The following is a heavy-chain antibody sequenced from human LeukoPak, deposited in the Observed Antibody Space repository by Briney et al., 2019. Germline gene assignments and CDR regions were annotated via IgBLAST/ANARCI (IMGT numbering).Heavy chain of an antibody. J-gene: IGHJ4*02. D-gene: IGHD2-8*01. CDR1: GGSIRTYY. V-gene: IGHV4-59*01. Sequence: SETLSLTCTVSGGSIRTYYWSWIRQPPGKGLEWIGYIYYSGSTNYSPSLQSRVTISVDTSRNQFSLRLISVTAADTAMYYCARSGTKTNGFDYWGQGTVVTVSS. CDR3: ARSGTKTNGFDY. CDR2: IYYSGST.